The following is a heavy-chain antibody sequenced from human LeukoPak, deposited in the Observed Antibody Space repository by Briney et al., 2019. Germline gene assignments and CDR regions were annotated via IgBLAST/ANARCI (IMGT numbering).Heavy chain of an antibody. CDR2: IKHDGSEK. Sequence: GGSLRLSCAASGFISTNYFMSWVRQAPGKGLEWVASIKHDGSEKYYVDSVRGRFTISRDNTMNSLYLQMSSLRAEDTAVYYCATDRGWRTSGYYLYYFEYWGQGTLVTFSS. CDR3: ATDRGWRTSGYYLYYFEY. D-gene: IGHD3-3*01. V-gene: IGHV3-7*01. J-gene: IGHJ4*02. CDR1: GFISTNYF.